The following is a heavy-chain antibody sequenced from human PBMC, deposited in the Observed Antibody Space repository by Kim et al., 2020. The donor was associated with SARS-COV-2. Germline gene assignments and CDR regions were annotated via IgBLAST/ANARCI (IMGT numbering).Heavy chain of an antibody. Sequence: GGSLRLSCAASGFTFGDYAMHWVRQAPGKGLEWVSGISWNSGSIGYADSVKGRFTISRDNAKNSLYLQMNSLRAEDTALYYCAKDSGGYSHGGGMDVWGQGTTVTVSS. D-gene: IGHD5-18*01. V-gene: IGHV3-9*01. CDR3: AKDSGGYSHGGGMDV. CDR1: GFTFGDYA. J-gene: IGHJ6*02. CDR2: ISWNSGSI.